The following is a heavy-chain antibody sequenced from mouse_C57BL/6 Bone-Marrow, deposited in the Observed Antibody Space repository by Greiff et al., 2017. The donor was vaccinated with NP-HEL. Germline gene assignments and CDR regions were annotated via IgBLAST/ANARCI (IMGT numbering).Heavy chain of an antibody. D-gene: IGHD1-1*01. CDR2: ISSGGSYT. CDR3: ARRVYYYGSSYGNAMDY. V-gene: IGHV5-6*01. J-gene: IGHJ4*01. CDR1: GFTFSSYG. Sequence: DVHLVESGGDLVKPGGSLKLSCAASGFTFSSYGMSWVRQTPDKRLEWVATISSGGSYTYYPDSVKGRFTISRDNAKNTLYLQMSRLKSEDTAMYYCARRVYYYGSSYGNAMDYWGQGTSVTVSS.